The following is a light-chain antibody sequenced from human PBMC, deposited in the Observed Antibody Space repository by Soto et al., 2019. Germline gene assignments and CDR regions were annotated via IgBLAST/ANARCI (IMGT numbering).Light chain of an antibody. Sequence: DIQMTQSPSTLSASVGDRVSISCRASQSLDKWLAWYQQKPGEAPKLLVSDDSNLESGVSSRFTGSGSGTEFTLTISSLQPDDFATYYCKQYTRYPYTFGQGTTLEIK. V-gene: IGKV1-5*01. CDR3: KQYTRYPYT. CDR2: DDS. J-gene: IGKJ2*01. CDR1: QSLDKW.